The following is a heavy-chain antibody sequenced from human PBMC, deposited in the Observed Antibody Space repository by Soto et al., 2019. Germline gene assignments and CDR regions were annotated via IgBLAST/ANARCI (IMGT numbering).Heavy chain of an antibody. D-gene: IGHD3-10*01. CDR2: IFSNDEK. Sequence: QVTLKESGPVLVKPTETLTLTCTVSGFSLSNARMGVSWIRQPPGKALEWLAHIFSNDEKSYSTSLKSRLTISKDTSKSQVVLTMTNVDPVDTATYYCARRYGGWFDPWGQGTLVTVSS. CDR1: GFSLSNARMG. CDR3: ARRYGGWFDP. J-gene: IGHJ5*02. V-gene: IGHV2-26*01.